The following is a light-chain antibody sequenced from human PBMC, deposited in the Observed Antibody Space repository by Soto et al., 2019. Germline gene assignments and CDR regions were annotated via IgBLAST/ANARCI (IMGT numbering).Light chain of an antibody. Sequence: DIQMTQSPSSLSASVGDRVAITCRASQGISNYLAWYQQKPGQVPKLLIYAASTLQSGVPSRFSGSGSGTDFTITSSHLEDEDVETYYRQKNNSAPYTFGHGTKVEIK. CDR2: AAS. V-gene: IGKV1-27*01. CDR3: QKNNSAPYT. CDR1: QGISNY. J-gene: IGKJ3*01.